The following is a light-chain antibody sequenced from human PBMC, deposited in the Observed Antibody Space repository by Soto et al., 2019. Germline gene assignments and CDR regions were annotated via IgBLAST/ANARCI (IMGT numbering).Light chain of an antibody. V-gene: IGLV2-14*01. CDR3: SSYTSSSTLEV. CDR2: EVS. CDR1: SIDVGGYNY. Sequence: QSVLTQPASVSGSPGQSITISCTGTSIDVGGYNYVSWYQQHPGKAPKLLIYEVSNRPSGVSNRFSGSKSGNTASLTISGLQAEDEADYSCSSYTSSSTLEVFGGWTKLTV. J-gene: IGLJ3*02.